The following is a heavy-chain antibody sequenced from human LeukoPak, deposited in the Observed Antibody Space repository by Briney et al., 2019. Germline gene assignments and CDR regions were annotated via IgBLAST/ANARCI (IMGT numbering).Heavy chain of an antibody. D-gene: IGHD3-9*01. V-gene: IGHV4-31*03. CDR2: IYYSGST. Sequence: TSQTLSLTCTVSGGSISSDGYYWSWIRQHPGKGLEWIGYIYYSGSTYYNPSLKSRVTISVDTSKNQFSLKLSSVTAADTAVYYCARGVDYYDILTGYSYYFDYWGQGTLVTVSS. CDR3: ARGVDYYDILTGYSYYFDY. CDR1: GGSISSDGYY. J-gene: IGHJ4*02.